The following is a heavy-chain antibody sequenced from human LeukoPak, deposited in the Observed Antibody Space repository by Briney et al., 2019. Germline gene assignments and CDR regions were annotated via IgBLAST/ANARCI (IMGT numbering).Heavy chain of an antibody. Sequence: GGSLRLSCAGSGFSLSDNYMSWVRQAPGKGLEWVSIIYTLDDTFYAASVKGRFTISRDYSKNKLSLQMSSLRVEDTAIYYCARVGPPYGDQPFDYWGQGALVTVSS. CDR1: GFSLSDNY. D-gene: IGHD4-17*01. V-gene: IGHV3-53*01. J-gene: IGHJ4*02. CDR2: IYTLDDT. CDR3: ARVGPPYGDQPFDY.